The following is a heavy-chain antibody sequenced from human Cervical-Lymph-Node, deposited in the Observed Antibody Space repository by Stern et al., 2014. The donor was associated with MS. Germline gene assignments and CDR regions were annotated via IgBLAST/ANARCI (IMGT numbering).Heavy chain of an antibody. D-gene: IGHD1-7*01. CDR1: GFAFSDHY. J-gene: IGHJ6*02. CDR2: TRAKVNIYTT. V-gene: IGHV3-72*01. Sequence: LVESGGGLVQPGGSLRLSCAASGFAFSDHYMDWVRQATGKGLAWVGRTRAKVNIYTTEYAASVKGRFTISIDDSKNSLHLQMNSLSTDDTAVYYCARVLRGWNSISYGIDVWGQGTTVTVSS. CDR3: ARVLRGWNSISYGIDV.